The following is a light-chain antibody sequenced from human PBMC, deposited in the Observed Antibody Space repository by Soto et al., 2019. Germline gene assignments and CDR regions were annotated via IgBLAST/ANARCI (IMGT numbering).Light chain of an antibody. CDR3: SSFTSSGSYV. J-gene: IGLJ1*01. V-gene: IGLV2-14*01. CDR2: DVS. Sequence: SVLTQPASVSGSPGQSITISCTGTSSDVGAYHYVSWFQQHPGKAPKLMIYDVSNRPSGVSNRFSGSKSANPSSLTFSGLQAEDEADYYCSSFTSSGSYVFGTGTKVTVL. CDR1: SSDVGAYHY.